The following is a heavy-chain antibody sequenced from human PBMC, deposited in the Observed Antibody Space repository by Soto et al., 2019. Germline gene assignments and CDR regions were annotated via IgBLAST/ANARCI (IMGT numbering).Heavy chain of an antibody. CDR1: GFTFDDYA. CDR2: ISWNSSSI. D-gene: IGHD6-19*01. CDR3: AQGRSSGWLGPGGYFHH. J-gene: IGHJ4*02. V-gene: IGHV3-9*01. Sequence: EVQLVESGGGLVQPGRSLRLSCAASGFTFDDYAMNWVRQAPGKGLEWVSGISWNSSSIGYADSVKGRFTISRDNAKNFQDLQMDSLRAEDAALECRAQGRSSGWLGPGGYFHHWVQGTRVTVSS.